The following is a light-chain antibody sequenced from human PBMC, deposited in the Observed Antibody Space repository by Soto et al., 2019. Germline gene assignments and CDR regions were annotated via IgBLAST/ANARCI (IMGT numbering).Light chain of an antibody. Sequence: DIQLTQSPSFLSASVGDRVTITCRASQGISSYLAWYQQKPGKAPKLLIYAASTLQSGVPSRFSCSGSGTEFTLTISSLQPEDFATYFCQQINSYPRGLTFGGGTKVEIK. CDR2: AAS. CDR1: QGISSY. J-gene: IGKJ4*01. CDR3: QQINSYPRGLT. V-gene: IGKV1-9*01.